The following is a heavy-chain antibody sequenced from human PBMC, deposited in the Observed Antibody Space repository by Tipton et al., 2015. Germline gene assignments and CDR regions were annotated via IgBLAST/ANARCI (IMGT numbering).Heavy chain of an antibody. D-gene: IGHD2-21*01. CDR3: ARVVSHYGLDV. J-gene: IGHJ6*02. V-gene: IGHV1-69*13. CDR2: IIPAFDIA. CDR1: GYDFTDYY. Sequence: QLVQSGAEVKQPGASVKVSCKASGYDFTDYYLHWVRQAPGQGLEWMGGIIPAFDIADCAQKFQGRVTITADESTNTVYMELSSLRSEDTAVYYCARVVSHYGLDVWGQGTTVTVAS.